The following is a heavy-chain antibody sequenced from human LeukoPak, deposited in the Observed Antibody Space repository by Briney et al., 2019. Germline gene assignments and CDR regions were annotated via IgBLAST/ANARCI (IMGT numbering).Heavy chain of an antibody. V-gene: IGHV4-59*01. J-gene: IGHJ6*03. D-gene: IGHD2-2*01. Sequence: SETLSLTCIVSGGSISGYYWSWIRQPPGKGLDYIGHIYYRGNTDYNPSLRSRVTISVDTSKNQFSLNLNSVTAADTAVYYCARWSCSPTTCCHMDVWGKGTTVTVSS. CDR1: GGSISGYY. CDR3: ARWSCSPTTCCHMDV. CDR2: IYYRGNT.